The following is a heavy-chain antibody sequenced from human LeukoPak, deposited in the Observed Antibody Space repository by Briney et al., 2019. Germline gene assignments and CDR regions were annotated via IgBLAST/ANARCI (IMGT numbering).Heavy chain of an antibody. CDR1: GYTFTGYY. CDR2: INPNSGGT. V-gene: IGHV1-2*04. CDR3: ARDGNFDWPRYYFDY. D-gene: IGHD3-9*01. J-gene: IGHJ4*02. Sequence: ASVKVSCKASGYTFTGYYIHWVRQAPGQGLEWMGWINPNSGGTNYAQKFQGWVTMTRDTSISTAYMDLSRLRSDDTAVYYCARDGNFDWPRYYFDYWAREPWSPSPQ.